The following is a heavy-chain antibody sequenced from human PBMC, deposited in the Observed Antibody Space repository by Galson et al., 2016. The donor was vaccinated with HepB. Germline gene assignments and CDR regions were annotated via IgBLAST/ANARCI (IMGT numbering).Heavy chain of an antibody. Sequence: SLRLSCAASGFTFSRYAMTWVRQAPGKGLEWVSGLSGSGAHTYYADSVKGRFTVSRDNSKSTVNLHMNSLRPEDTAVYYCARDLGGYSGYGGNYFGMDVWGQGTTVTVS. CDR2: LSGSGAHT. J-gene: IGHJ6*02. CDR1: GFTFSRYA. V-gene: IGHV3-23*01. CDR3: ARDLGGYSGYGGNYFGMDV. D-gene: IGHD5-12*01.